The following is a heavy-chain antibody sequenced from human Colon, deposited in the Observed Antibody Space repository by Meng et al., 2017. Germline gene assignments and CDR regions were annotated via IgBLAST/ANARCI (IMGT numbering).Heavy chain of an antibody. CDR3: ASTGHPC. J-gene: IGHJ4*02. CDR1: GDSVSSNTAA. V-gene: IGHV6-1*01. CDR2: TYYRSKWYN. Sequence: QVQLQQSGPGLVKPSQTLSLTCVISGDSVSSNTAAWNWIRQSPSRGLEWLGRTYYRSKWYNEYAVSVKSRISINPDTSKNQFSLRLNSVTPAYTAVYCCASTGHPCWGQGTLVTVSS. D-gene: IGHD2-8*02.